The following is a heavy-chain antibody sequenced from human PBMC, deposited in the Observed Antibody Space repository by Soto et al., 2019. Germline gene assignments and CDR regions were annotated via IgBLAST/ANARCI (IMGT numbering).Heavy chain of an antibody. D-gene: IGHD1-26*01. CDR2: ISYDGSNK. CDR3: AKDYRGHDAFDI. CDR1: GFTFSSYG. J-gene: IGHJ3*02. V-gene: IGHV3-30*18. Sequence: QVQLVESGGGVVQPERSLRLSCAASGFTFSSYGMHWVRQAPGKGLEWVAVISYDGSNKYYADSVKGRFTISRDNSKNTLYLQMNSLRAEDTAVYYCAKDYRGHDAFDIWGQGTMVTVSS.